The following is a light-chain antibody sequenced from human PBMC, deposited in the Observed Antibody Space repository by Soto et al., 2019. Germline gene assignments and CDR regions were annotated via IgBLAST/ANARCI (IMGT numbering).Light chain of an antibody. CDR2: DAS. CDR1: QSISSW. J-gene: IGKJ1*01. V-gene: IGKV1-5*01. Sequence: DIQMTQSPSTLSASVGDRVTITCRASQSISSWLAWYQQKPGKAPKLLIYDASSLESGVPSRFSGSGSGTEFNLTISSLQPDDFATYYYQQYNSYSRTFGQGTKVEIK. CDR3: QQYNSYSRT.